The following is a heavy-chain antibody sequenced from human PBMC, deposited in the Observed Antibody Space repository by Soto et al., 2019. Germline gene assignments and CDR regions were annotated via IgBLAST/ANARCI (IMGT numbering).Heavy chain of an antibody. Sequence: QVHLVQSGAEVKKPGASVKVSCKGSGYAFTTYGITWVRPAPGQGLEWMGWSSAHNGNTNYAQKLQGRVTVTRDTSTSTAYMELRSLRSYDTAVYYWARGRYGDYWGQGALVTVSS. CDR2: SSAHNGNT. CDR1: GYAFTTYG. V-gene: IGHV1-18*01. CDR3: ARGRYGDY. D-gene: IGHD1-1*01. J-gene: IGHJ4*02.